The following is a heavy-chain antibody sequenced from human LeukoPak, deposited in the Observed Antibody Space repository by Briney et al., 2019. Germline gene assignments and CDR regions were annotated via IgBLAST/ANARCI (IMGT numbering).Heavy chain of an antibody. CDR2: IKPDGSEK. CDR3: ARHPDGAFDC. J-gene: IGHJ4*02. Sequence: GGSLRLSCAASRFTFSTYWMTWVRQAPGEGLEWLADIKPDGSEKNYVDSVKGRFTISRDNAKNSLFLQMNSLRAEDTAVYYCARHPDGAFDCWGQGTLVTVSS. CDR1: RFTFSTYW. V-gene: IGHV3-7*04. D-gene: IGHD3-16*01.